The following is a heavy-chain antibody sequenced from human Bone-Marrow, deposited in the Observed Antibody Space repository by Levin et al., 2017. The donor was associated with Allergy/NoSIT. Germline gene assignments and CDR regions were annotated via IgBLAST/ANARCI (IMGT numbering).Heavy chain of an antibody. CDR2: IYYSGST. Sequence: SETLSLTCTVSGGSISSGSYYWSWIRQHPGKGLEWIGYIYYSGSTYYNPSLRSRLTISLDTSKNQLSLKLTSMTAADTAVYYCARAAGVVQTAMRWLDPWGQGTLVTVSS. J-gene: IGHJ5*02. D-gene: IGHD2-2*01. V-gene: IGHV4-31*03. CDR1: GGSISSGSYY. CDR3: ARAAGVVQTAMRWLDP.